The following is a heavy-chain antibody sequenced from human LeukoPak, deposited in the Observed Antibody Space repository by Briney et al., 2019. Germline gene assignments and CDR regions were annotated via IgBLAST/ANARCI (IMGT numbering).Heavy chain of an antibody. CDR2: ISSSSTLI. J-gene: IGHJ4*02. Sequence: GGSLRLSCAASGFTFSSYSMFWVRQAPGKGLEWVSSISSSSTLIYYADSVKGRFIISRDNAKNSLYLQMNSLRAEDTAMYFCARGVISVALVVYWGQGTLVTVSS. CDR1: GFTFSSYS. D-gene: IGHD6-19*01. CDR3: ARGVISVALVVY. V-gene: IGHV3-21*01.